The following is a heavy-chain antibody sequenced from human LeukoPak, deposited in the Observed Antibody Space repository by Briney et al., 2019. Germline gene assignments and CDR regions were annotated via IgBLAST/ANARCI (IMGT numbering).Heavy chain of an antibody. D-gene: IGHD6-13*01. Sequence: PGGSLRLSCAASGFTFSSYAMSWVRQAPGKGLEWVSAISGSGGSTYYADSVKGRFTISRDNSKNTLYLQMNSVRAEDTAVYYCAKVRIAAAGTAGPGDYWGQGTLVTVSS. V-gene: IGHV3-23*01. CDR3: AKVRIAAAGTAGPGDY. CDR1: GFTFSSYA. CDR2: ISGSGGST. J-gene: IGHJ4*02.